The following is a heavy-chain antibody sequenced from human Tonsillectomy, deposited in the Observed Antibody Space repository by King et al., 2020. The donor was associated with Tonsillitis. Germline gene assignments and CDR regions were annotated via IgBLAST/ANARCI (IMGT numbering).Heavy chain of an antibody. CDR3: AKDVDTDRGAFDI. J-gene: IGHJ3*02. Sequence: VQLVESGGGLVQPGGSLRLSCAASVFTFSSYAMSWVRQAPGKGLEWVSPISGSGGSTYNADPVKGRFTISRDNSKKTLYLQMNSLRAEDTAVYFCAKDVDTDRGAFDIWGQGTMVTVSS. D-gene: IGHD5-18*01. CDR2: ISGSGGST. CDR1: VFTFSSYA. V-gene: IGHV3-23*04.